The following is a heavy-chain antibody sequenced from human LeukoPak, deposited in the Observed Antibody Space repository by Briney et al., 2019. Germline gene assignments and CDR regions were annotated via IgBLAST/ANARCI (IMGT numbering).Heavy chain of an antibody. V-gene: IGHV3-23*01. CDR2: ISSSAGGRT. J-gene: IGHJ4*02. CDR1: GFTFSSYA. CDR3: AKVGYSNSYYFDY. D-gene: IGHD4-11*01. Sequence: GGSLRLSCAASGFTFSSYAMSWVRQAPGKGLEWVSAISSSAGGRTYYADSVKGRFAMSRDTSKNTLYLQMNSLRAEDTAVYYCAKVGYSNSYYFDYWGQGTLVTVSS.